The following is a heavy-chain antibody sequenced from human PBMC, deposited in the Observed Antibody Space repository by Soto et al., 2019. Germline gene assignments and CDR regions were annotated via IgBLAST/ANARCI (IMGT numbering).Heavy chain of an antibody. Sequence: GGSLRLSCAASGFTFSSYWMTWVRQAPGKGLEWVANIKQDGSEKYYVDSVKGRFTISRDNAKNSLYLQMNSLRAEDTAVYYCSRNLFSSDWYVPEAWFDPWGQGTLVTVS. CDR1: GFTFSSYW. J-gene: IGHJ5*02. CDR2: IKQDGSEK. D-gene: IGHD6-19*01. CDR3: SRNLFSSDWYVPEAWFDP. V-gene: IGHV3-7*04.